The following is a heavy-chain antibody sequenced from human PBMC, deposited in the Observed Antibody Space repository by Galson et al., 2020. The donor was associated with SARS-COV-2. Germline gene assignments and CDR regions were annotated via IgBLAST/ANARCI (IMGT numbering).Heavy chain of an antibody. J-gene: IGHJ4*02. D-gene: IGHD3-10*01. Sequence: GGSLRLSCAASGFTFSSYAMSWVRQAPGKGLEWVSAISGSGGSTYYADSVKGRFTISRDNSKNTLYLQMNSLRAEDTAVYYCAKDQGGGTMVRGVILDYWGQGTLVTVSS. CDR1: GFTFSSYA. CDR3: AKDQGGGTMVRGVILDY. CDR2: ISGSGGST. V-gene: IGHV3-23*01.